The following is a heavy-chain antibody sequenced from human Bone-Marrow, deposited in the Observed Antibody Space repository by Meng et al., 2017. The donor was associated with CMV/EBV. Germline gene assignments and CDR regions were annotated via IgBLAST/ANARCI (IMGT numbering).Heavy chain of an antibody. CDR1: GFTFSSYW. CDR2: IKQDGSEK. Sequence: GESLKISCAASGFTFSSYWMSWVRQAPGKGLEWVANIKQDGSEKYYVDSVKGRFTISRDNSKNTLYLQMNSLRAEDTAVYYCAKDLGYPNWNYLGYYYYGMDVWGQGTTVTVSS. V-gene: IGHV3-7*03. D-gene: IGHD1-7*01. J-gene: IGHJ6*02. CDR3: AKDLGYPNWNYLGYYYYGMDV.